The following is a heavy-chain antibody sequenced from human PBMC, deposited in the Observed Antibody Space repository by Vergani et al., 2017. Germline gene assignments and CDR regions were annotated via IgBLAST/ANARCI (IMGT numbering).Heavy chain of an antibody. Sequence: QVQLQESGPGLVKPSQTLSLTCTVSGGSISSGGYYWSWIRQHPGKGLEWIGYIYYSGSTYYNPSLKSRVTISVDTSTNQFSLKLSSVTAADTAVYYCARSRVKDCSSTSCYNHYGMDVWGQGTTVTVSS. D-gene: IGHD2-2*02. V-gene: IGHV4-31*03. CDR2: IYYSGST. CDR1: GGSISSGGYY. J-gene: IGHJ6*02. CDR3: ARSRVKDCSSTSCYNHYGMDV.